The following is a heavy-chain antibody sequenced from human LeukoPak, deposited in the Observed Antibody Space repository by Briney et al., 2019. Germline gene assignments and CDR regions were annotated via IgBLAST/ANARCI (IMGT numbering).Heavy chain of an antibody. J-gene: IGHJ4*02. Sequence: GGSLRLSCAASGFTVSSNYMSWVRQAPGEGVEWVSVIYSGGSTYYADSVKGRFSISRDNAKNTLYLQMNSLRAEDTAVYYCAKEWNYYGSGSYSDYWGQGTLVTVSS. D-gene: IGHD3-10*01. CDR3: AKEWNYYGSGSYSDY. CDR2: IYSGGST. CDR1: GFTVSSNY. V-gene: IGHV3-53*01.